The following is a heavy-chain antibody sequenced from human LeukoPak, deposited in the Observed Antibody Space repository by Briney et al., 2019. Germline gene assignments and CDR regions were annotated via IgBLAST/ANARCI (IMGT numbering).Heavy chain of an antibody. Sequence: GRSLRLSCAASGFTFNRYAIHWVRQAPGKGLEWVTVISSDGNDQHYADSVKGRFTISRDNSKNTVFLQMNSLRIEDTAVYYCARDFDQGGADYYFAYWGQGTLVTVSS. D-gene: IGHD3-9*01. CDR3: ARDFDQGGADYYFAY. CDR1: GFTFNRYA. V-gene: IGHV3-30-3*01. J-gene: IGHJ4*02. CDR2: ISSDGNDQ.